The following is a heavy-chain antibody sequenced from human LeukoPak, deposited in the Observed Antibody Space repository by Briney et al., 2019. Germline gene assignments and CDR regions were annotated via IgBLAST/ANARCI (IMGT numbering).Heavy chain of an antibody. V-gene: IGHV4-59*01. D-gene: IGHD1-20*01. Sequence: SETLSLTCTVSGGSISSYYWSWIRQPPGKGLEWLGYIYYSGSTNYNPSLKSRVTISVDTSKNQFSLKLSSVTAADTAVYYCARVVTGYYYYGMDVWGQGTTVTVSS. J-gene: IGHJ6*02. CDR3: ARVVTGYYYYGMDV. CDR1: GGSISSYY. CDR2: IYYSGST.